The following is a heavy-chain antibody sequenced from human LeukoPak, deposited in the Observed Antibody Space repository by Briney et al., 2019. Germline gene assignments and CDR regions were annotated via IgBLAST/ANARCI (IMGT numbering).Heavy chain of an antibody. CDR3: ARRVGGSSRMDV. D-gene: IGHD2-15*01. V-gene: IGHV4-34*01. CDR2: INHSGST. Sequence: SETLSLTCAVYGGSFSGYYWSWIRQPPGKGLEWIGEINHSGSTNYNPSLKSRVTISVDTSKNQFSLKLSSVTAADTAVYYCARRVGGSSRMDVWGKGTTVTISS. J-gene: IGHJ6*03. CDR1: GGSFSGYY.